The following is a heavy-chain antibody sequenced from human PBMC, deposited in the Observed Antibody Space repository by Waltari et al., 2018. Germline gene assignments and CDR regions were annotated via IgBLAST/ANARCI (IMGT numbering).Heavy chain of an antibody. CDR2: IEQDGREK. CDR1: GFSLRSYW. D-gene: IGHD6-13*01. J-gene: IGHJ4*02. V-gene: IGHV3-7*03. Sequence: EVQLAESGGGLVRPGGSLRLSCAASGFSLRSYWMNWVRQAPGKGVGGVANIEQDGREKYYVDSVQGRFTISRDNSKNSVYLKMNSLRAEDTAVYYWARGSPDMSAAGPDYWGQGTLVVVSS. CDR3: ARGSPDMSAAGPDY.